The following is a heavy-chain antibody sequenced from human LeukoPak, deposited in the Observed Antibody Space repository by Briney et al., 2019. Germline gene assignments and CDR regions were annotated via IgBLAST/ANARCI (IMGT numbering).Heavy chain of an antibody. Sequence: PGGSLRLSCATSGFTFSTSDMHWVRQAPGKGLEWVSFIQYDGSRKNYVDSVKGRFTISRDNSKNTLYLQMNSLRAEDTAVYYCAKDGYYDSSAYYYVRYFDLWGRGTLVTVSS. CDR1: GFTFSTSD. J-gene: IGHJ2*01. CDR2: IQYDGSRK. CDR3: AKDGYYDSSAYYYVRYFDL. V-gene: IGHV3-30*02. D-gene: IGHD3-22*01.